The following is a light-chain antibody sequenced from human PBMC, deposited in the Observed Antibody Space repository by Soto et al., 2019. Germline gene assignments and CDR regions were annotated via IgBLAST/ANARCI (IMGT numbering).Light chain of an antibody. J-gene: IGKJ2*01. CDR1: QSITKNY. CDR2: LAS. V-gene: IGKV3-20*01. Sequence: EIVLTQSPGTLSLSPRERATLSCRASQSITKNYLSWDQQKPGQAPRLLIYLASTRAAGIPDRFSGSGSGTDFTLTISRLEPEDFAVYYCQQYDDSPPRYTFGQGTKLEI. CDR3: QQYDDSPPRYT.